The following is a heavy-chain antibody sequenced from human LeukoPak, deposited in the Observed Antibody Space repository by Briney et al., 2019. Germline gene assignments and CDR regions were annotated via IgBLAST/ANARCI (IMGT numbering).Heavy chain of an antibody. D-gene: IGHD5-12*01. CDR2: IFYTGST. J-gene: IGHJ5*02. V-gene: IGHV4-59*12. CDR1: GGSISTYY. Sequence: SETLSLTCTVSGGSISTYYWAWIRQPPGKGLEWIGYIFYTGSTNYNPSLKSRLTISVDTSKNQFSLKPSSVTAADTAVYYCARIEDSGYDYRGWFDPWGQGTLVTVSS. CDR3: ARIEDSGYDYRGWFDP.